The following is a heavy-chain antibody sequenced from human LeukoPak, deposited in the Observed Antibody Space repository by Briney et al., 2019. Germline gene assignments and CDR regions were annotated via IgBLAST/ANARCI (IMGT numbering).Heavy chain of an antibody. CDR1: GGSISSSSYY. Sequence: PSETLSLTCTVSGGSISSSSYYWGWIRQPPGKGLEWIGSIYYSGSTYYNPSLKSRVTISVDTSKNQFSLKLSSVTAADTAVYYCARDGQGVSLFDIWGQGTMVTVSS. CDR2: IYYSGST. J-gene: IGHJ3*02. CDR3: ARDGQGVSLFDI. D-gene: IGHD2-8*01. V-gene: IGHV4-39*07.